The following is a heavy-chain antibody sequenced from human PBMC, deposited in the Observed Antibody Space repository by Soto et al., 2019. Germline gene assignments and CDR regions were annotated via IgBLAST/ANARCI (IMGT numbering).Heavy chain of an antibody. V-gene: IGHV4-39*01. CDR1: GGSIGSSSYX. CDR2: IYYSGST. D-gene: IGHD1-26*01. Sequence: PSETLSLTCTVFGGSIGSSSYXWGWIRQPPGKGLEWIGSIYYSGSTYYNPSLQSRVTISADTSKNQFPLKLSSVTAADTAVYYCARLDPRATRFNYYYGMDVWGQGTTVPLS. J-gene: IGHJ6*02. CDR3: ARLDPRATRFNYYYGMDV.